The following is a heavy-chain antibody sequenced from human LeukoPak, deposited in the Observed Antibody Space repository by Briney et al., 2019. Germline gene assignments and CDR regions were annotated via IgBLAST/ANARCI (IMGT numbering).Heavy chain of an antibody. Sequence: GGSLRLSCAASGFIFSDYEMNWVRQAPGKGLEWVSSISSSSSYIYYADSVKGRFTISRDNAKNTLYLQMSSLRAEDTAVYYCARGDGYCSSTNCYVAFDIWGQGTMVTVST. V-gene: IGHV3-21*01. J-gene: IGHJ3*02. D-gene: IGHD2-2*01. CDR1: GFIFSDYE. CDR3: ARGDGYCSSTNCYVAFDI. CDR2: ISSSSSYI.